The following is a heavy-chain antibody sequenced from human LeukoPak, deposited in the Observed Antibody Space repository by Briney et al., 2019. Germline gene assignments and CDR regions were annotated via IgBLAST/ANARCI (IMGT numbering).Heavy chain of an antibody. CDR1: RLNFSTYG. J-gene: IGHJ4*01. D-gene: IGHD2-2*01. V-gene: IGHV3-33*01. CDR2: IWYDGSNR. Sequence: GGSLRLSCAASRLNFSTYGMQGVRQGPGKGVEWVAVIWYDGSNRYYADSVKGRFTISRDNSKNTVYLQMNSLRDDDTAVYYCARDRVIAGMPDGLDNWGHGTLVTVSS. CDR3: ARDRVIAGMPDGLDN.